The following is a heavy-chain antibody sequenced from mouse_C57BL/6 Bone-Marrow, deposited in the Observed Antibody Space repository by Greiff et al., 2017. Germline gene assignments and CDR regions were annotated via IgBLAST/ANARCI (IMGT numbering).Heavy chain of an antibody. CDR1: GFTFSSYA. CDR3: TREYYSNYPFAY. Sequence: EVKLLESGEGLVKPGGSLKLSCAASGFTFSSYAMSWVRQTPEKRLEWVAYISSGGDYIYYADTVKGRFTISRDNARNTLYLQMSSLKSEDTAMYYCTREYYSNYPFAYWGQGTLVTVSA. CDR2: ISSGGDYI. V-gene: IGHV5-9-1*02. D-gene: IGHD2-5*01. J-gene: IGHJ3*01.